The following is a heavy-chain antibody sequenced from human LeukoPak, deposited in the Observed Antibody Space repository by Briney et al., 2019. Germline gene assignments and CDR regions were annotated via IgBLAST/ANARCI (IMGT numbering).Heavy chain of an antibody. V-gene: IGHV1-2*07. CDR2: INPNSGGP. CDR1: GYTFTDYY. D-gene: IGHD2-2*01. Sequence: ASVKVSCKASGYTFTDYYMHWMRQAPGQGLEWMGWINPNSGGPNYAHKFQDRVTMTRVPSISTAYMELSRLRSDDTAVYYCARGVYCSRITCTPDYWGQGTLVTVSS. CDR3: ARGVYCSRITCTPDY. J-gene: IGHJ4*02.